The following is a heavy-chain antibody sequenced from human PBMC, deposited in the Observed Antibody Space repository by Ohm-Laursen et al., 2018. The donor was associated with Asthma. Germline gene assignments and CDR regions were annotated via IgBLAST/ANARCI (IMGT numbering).Heavy chain of an antibody. J-gene: IGHJ5*02. D-gene: IGHD3-3*01. CDR1: GGSFSGYY. Sequence: SDTLSLTCAVYGGSFSGYYWSWIRQPPGKGLEWIGEINHSGSTNYNPSLKSRVTISGDTSKNQFSLKLSSVTAADTAVYYCARGVRQYDFWSGYLIPGWFDPWGQGTLVTVSS. V-gene: IGHV4-34*01. CDR2: INHSGST. CDR3: ARGVRQYDFWSGYLIPGWFDP.